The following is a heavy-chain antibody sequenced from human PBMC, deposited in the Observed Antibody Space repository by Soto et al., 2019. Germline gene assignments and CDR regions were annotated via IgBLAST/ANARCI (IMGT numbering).Heavy chain of an antibody. V-gene: IGHV3-30*04. D-gene: IGHD3-22*01. CDR1: GFTFSTYT. J-gene: IGHJ4*02. Sequence: QVQLVESGGGLVQPGRSLRLSCAASGFTFSTYTMHWVRQTPGKGLERVAVISHDGSDKYYADSVKGRFTISRDNSKNTLYVQMNSLRREDTSVYCCARAYSLAVVDPGYWGQGILVTVSS. CDR3: ARAYSLAVVDPGY. CDR2: ISHDGSDK.